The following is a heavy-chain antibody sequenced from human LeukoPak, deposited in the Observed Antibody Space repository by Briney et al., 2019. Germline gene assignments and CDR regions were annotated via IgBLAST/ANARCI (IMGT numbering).Heavy chain of an antibody. CDR3: ARAGFIAARRWFDP. V-gene: IGHV4-39*01. CDR2: ISYSGST. J-gene: IGHJ5*02. CDR1: GGSISSSSFY. Sequence: SETLSLTCTVSGGSISSSSFYWAWIRQPPGKGLEWIASISYSGSTYKNPSLKSRVTASVDTSKNQFSLKLSSVTAADTAVYYCARAGFIAARRWFDPWGQGTLVTVSS. D-gene: IGHD6-6*01.